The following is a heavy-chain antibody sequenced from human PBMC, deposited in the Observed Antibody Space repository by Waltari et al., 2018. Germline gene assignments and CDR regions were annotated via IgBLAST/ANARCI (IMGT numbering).Heavy chain of an antibody. V-gene: IGHV3-9*01. CDR1: GFTFDDYA. CDR3: LKKNDEVYDRNGLVYDAFDV. D-gene: IGHD3-22*01. CDR2: INWNSDSI. J-gene: IGHJ3*01. Sequence: EVQLVESGGGLVHPGRSLRLSCAASGFTFDDYARPWVRQDPGKGLEWVAGINWNSDSIGYGDSVKGRFTISRDNARNSLYLQMNSLTTEDTAVYYCLKKNDEVYDRNGLVYDAFDVWGQGTMVTVST.